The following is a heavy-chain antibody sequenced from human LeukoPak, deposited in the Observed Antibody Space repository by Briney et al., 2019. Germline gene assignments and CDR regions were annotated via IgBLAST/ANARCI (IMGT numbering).Heavy chain of an antibody. CDR2: INHSGST. V-gene: IGHV4-34*01. CDR3: ARRGDGMDV. CDR1: GGSFSGGSFSGYY. D-gene: IGHD3-10*01. Sequence: PTETLSLTCAVYGGSFSGGSFSGYYWSWIRQPPGKGLEWIGEINHSGSTNYNPSLKSRVTISVDTSKNQFSLKLSSVTAADTAVYYCARRGDGMDVWGQGTTVTVSS. J-gene: IGHJ6*02.